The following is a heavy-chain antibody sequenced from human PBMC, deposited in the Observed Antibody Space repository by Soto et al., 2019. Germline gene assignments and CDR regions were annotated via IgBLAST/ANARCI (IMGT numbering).Heavy chain of an antibody. CDR3: ARDDVVAQKFDY. D-gene: IGHD2-15*01. CDR1: GGSISSGGYS. CDR2: IYHTGST. J-gene: IGHJ4*02. V-gene: IGHV4-30-2*01. Sequence: QLQLQESGSGLVKPSQTLSLTCAVSGGSISSGGYSWSWIRQPPGKGLEWIGYIYHTGSTYYNPSLKSPVTISVDRSKNQFSLKLSSVTAADTAVYYCARDDVVAQKFDYWGQGTLVTVSS.